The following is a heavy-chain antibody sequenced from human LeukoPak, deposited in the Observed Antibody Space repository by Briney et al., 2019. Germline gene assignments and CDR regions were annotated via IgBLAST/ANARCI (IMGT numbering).Heavy chain of an antibody. Sequence: GRSLRLSCAASGFTFVSYGFSWVRQAPGKGLEWVAVISYDGSNKYYADSVKGRFTISRDNSKNTLYLQMNSLRAEDTAVYYCARNHIVVVTATADAFDIWGQGTMVTVSS. V-gene: IGHV3-30*03. CDR3: ARNHIVVVTATADAFDI. J-gene: IGHJ3*02. CDR2: ISYDGSNK. CDR1: GFTFVSYG. D-gene: IGHD2-21*02.